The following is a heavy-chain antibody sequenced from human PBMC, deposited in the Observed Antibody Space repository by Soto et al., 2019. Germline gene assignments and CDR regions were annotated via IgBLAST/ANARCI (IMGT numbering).Heavy chain of an antibody. CDR2: IYYSGST. V-gene: IGHV4-39*01. Sequence: SETLSLTCTVSGGSISSSSYCWGWIRQPPGKGLEWIGSIYYSGSTYYNTSLTSRVTISVDTSKNQFSLKLSSVTAADSAVYYCARHSPGYYYYGMDVWGQGTTVTVSS. CDR3: ARHSPGYYYYGMDV. J-gene: IGHJ6*02. CDR1: GGSISSSSYC.